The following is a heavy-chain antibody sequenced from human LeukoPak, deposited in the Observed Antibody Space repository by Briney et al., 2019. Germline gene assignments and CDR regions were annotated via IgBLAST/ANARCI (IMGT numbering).Heavy chain of an antibody. Sequence: PSETLSLTCTVSGGSISSSSYYWGWIRQPPGKGLEWIGSIYYSGSTYYNPSLKRRVTISVDTSKNQFPLKLSSVTAADTAVYYCASSADLDYWGQGTLVTVSS. J-gene: IGHJ4*02. CDR2: IYYSGST. D-gene: IGHD2-2*01. CDR1: GGSISSSSYY. V-gene: IGHV4-39*01. CDR3: ASSADLDY.